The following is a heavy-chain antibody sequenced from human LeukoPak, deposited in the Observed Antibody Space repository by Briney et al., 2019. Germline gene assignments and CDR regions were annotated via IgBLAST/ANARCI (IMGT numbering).Heavy chain of an antibody. CDR2: AAYDGSHK. J-gene: IGHJ6*03. V-gene: IGHV3-30*04. D-gene: IGHD3-10*01. CDR1: GFTFSSYA. Sequence: GRSQRLSCAASGFTFSSYALHWVRQAPGKGLEWVAVAAYDGSHKYYAEPVKGRFTISRDNSKNTLYLQMNSLRPEDTAVYYCAREHYYGSGIYFYSYYYSMDVWGKGTTVTVSS. CDR3: AREHYYGSGIYFYSYYYSMDV.